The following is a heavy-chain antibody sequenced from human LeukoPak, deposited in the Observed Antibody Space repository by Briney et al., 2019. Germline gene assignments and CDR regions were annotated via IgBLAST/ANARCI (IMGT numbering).Heavy chain of an antibody. J-gene: IGHJ4*02. Sequence: GGSLRLSCAASGFTLSSYAMSWVRQAPGKGLEWVSLISGNAGSTYYADSVKGRFTISRDITKNTLYLQMNSLRAEDTALYYCAKDMEYSSSCFDYWGQGTLVTVSS. CDR1: GFTLSSYA. CDR3: AKDMEYSSSCFDY. V-gene: IGHV3-23*01. CDR2: ISGNAGST. D-gene: IGHD6-6*01.